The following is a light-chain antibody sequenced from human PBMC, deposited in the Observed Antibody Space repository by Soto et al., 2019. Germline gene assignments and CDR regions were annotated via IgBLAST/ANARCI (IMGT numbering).Light chain of an antibody. CDR1: SSDVGGYNY. CDR2: EVS. J-gene: IGLJ2*01. V-gene: IGLV2-14*01. CDR3: SSYTSSYVV. Sequence: QSALTQPASVSGSPGQSITISCTGTSSDVGGYNYVSWYQQHPGKAPKLMIYEVSNRPSGVSNRFSGSKSGNTASLTISGLQAEGEADYYCSSYTSSYVVFGGGTKLTVL.